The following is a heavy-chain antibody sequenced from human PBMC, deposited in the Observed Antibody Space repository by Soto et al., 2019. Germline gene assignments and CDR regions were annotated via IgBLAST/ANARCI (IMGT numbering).Heavy chain of an antibody. CDR1: GFTFSSYG. V-gene: IGHV3-30*18. J-gene: IGHJ4*02. CDR2: ISYDGSDK. CDR3: AKALGELSPESYDY. Sequence: QVQLVESGGGVVQPGRSLRLSCAASGFTFSSYGMHWVRQAPGKGLEWVAVISYDGSDKYYADSVKGRFTISRDNSKNTLNLHMNSLRADDTAVYYCAKALGELSPESYDYWGEGTLITVSS. D-gene: IGHD3-16*02.